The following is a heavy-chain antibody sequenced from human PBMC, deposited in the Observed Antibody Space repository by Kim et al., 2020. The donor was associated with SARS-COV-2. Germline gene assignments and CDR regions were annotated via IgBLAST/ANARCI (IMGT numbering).Heavy chain of an antibody. CDR3: AKGLGEGQWLVGSFDY. Sequence: GGSLRLSCAASGFTFDDYTMHWVRQAPGKGLEWVSLISWDGGSTYYADSVKGRFTISRDNSKNSLYLQMNSLRTEDTALYYCAKGLGEGQWLVGSFDYWGQGTLVTVSS. J-gene: IGHJ4*02. CDR2: ISWDGGST. CDR1: GFTFDDYT. D-gene: IGHD6-19*01. V-gene: IGHV3-43*01.